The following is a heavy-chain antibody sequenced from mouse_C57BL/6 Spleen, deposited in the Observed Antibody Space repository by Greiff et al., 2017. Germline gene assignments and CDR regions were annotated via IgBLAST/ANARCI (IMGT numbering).Heavy chain of an antibody. V-gene: IGHV1-62-2*01. D-gene: IGHD1-1*01. J-gene: IGHJ3*01. CDR1: GYTFTEYT. Sequence: VQLQQSGAELVKPGASVKLSCKASGYTFTEYTIHWVKQRSGQGLEWIGWFYPGSGSITYNEKFKDQATLTADKSSSTVYMELSRLTSEDSAVYFCARHDEAYYYGSSSWFAYWGQGTLVTVSA. CDR2: FYPGSGSI. CDR3: ARHDEAYYYGSSSWFAY.